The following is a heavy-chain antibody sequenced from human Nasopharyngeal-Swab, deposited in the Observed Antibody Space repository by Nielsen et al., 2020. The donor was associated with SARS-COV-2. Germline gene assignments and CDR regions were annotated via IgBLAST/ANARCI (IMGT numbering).Heavy chain of an antibody. CDR2: INSDGSST. D-gene: IGHD4-17*01. J-gene: IGHJ3*02. V-gene: IGHV3-74*01. CDR3: ASLSYGDHAFDI. Sequence: GESLKISCAASGFTFSSYWMHWVRQAPGKGLVWVSRINSDGSSTSYADSVKGRLTISRDNAKNTLYLQMNSLRAEDTAVYYCASLSYGDHAFDIWGQGTMVTVSS. CDR1: GFTFSSYW.